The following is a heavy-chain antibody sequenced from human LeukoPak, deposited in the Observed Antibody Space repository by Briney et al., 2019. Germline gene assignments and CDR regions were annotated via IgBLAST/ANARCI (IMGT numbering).Heavy chain of an antibody. V-gene: IGHV3-33*06. CDR3: AKSFLVTTWNWFDP. CDR2: TWHDGSYK. D-gene: IGHD4-4*01. CDR1: GFPFSSYG. J-gene: IGHJ5*02. Sequence: GRSLRLSCAASGFPFSSYGMHWVRQAPGKGLEWVAVTWHDGSYKYYADSVKGRFTISRDNSRNTLYLQMNSLRAEDTAVYYCAKSFLVTTWNWFDPWGQGTLVTVSS.